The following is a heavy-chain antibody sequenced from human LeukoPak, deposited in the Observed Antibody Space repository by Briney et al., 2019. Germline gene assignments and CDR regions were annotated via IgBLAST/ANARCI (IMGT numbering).Heavy chain of an antibody. Sequence: PGGSLRLSCAASGFTFGTYSMNWVRQAPGKGLEWVSYISSSSNTKYYADSVKGRFTISRDNAKNSLYLQMNSLRAEDTAIYYCARDPWGIHAYWGQGTLVTVSS. CDR2: ISSSSNTK. V-gene: IGHV3-48*01. CDR1: GFTFGTYS. J-gene: IGHJ4*02. D-gene: IGHD3-16*01. CDR3: ARDPWGIHAY.